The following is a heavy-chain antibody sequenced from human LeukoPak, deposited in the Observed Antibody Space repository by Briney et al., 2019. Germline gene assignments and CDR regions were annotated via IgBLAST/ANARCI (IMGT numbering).Heavy chain of an antibody. CDR3: ASTPAYDSSGYYYYYGMDV. Sequence: PGGSLRLSCAASGFTVSSNYMSWVRQAPGKGLEWVSVIYSGGSTYYADSVKGRFTISRDNSKNTLYLQMNSLRAEDTAVYYCASTPAYDSSGYYYYYGMDVWGQGTTVTVSS. V-gene: IGHV3-53*01. D-gene: IGHD3-22*01. J-gene: IGHJ6*02. CDR1: GFTVSSNY. CDR2: IYSGGST.